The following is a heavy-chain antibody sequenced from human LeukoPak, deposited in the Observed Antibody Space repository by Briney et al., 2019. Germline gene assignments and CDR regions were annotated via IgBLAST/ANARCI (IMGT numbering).Heavy chain of an antibody. CDR3: ARGDPDISCGVVGDAFDI. CDR2: ISSSSSYI. J-gene: IGHJ3*02. V-gene: IGHV3-21*01. D-gene: IGHD3-3*01. CDR1: GFTFSSYR. Sequence: GGSLRLSCAASGFTFSSYRMNCVRQAPGKGLEWVSSISSSSSYIYYADSVKGRYTISRDNAKNSLFLQMNSLRAEDTAVYYCARGDPDISCGVVGDAFDIWGQGTMVTVSS.